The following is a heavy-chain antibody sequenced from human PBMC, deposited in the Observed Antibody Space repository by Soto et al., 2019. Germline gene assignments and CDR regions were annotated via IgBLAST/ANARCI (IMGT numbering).Heavy chain of an antibody. Sequence: GGSLRLSCAASGFTVSSNYMSWVRQAPGKGLEWVLVIYSGGSTYYADSVKGRFSISRDNSKNTLYLQMNSLRAEDTAVYYCARDDYYYYYMDVWGKGTTVTVSS. J-gene: IGHJ6*03. CDR3: ARDDYYYYYMDV. V-gene: IGHV3-66*01. CDR1: GFTVSSNY. CDR2: IYSGGST.